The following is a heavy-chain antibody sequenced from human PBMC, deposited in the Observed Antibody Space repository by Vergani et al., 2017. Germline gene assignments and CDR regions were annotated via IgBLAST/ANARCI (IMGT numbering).Heavy chain of an antibody. V-gene: IGHV4-38-2*01. Sequence: QVQLQESGPGLVKPSETLTLTCDVSDSSIMTNPYWGWFRQSPGKGLEWIGCIHHSGDTHYNSSLKSRVSISFVSSSKFSLSLTSVTAADTAIYYCARHRGSGGFCPSSYFYGVDVWGHGTTVTVSS. J-gene: IGHJ6*02. CDR1: DSSIMTNPY. CDR2: IHHSGDT. D-gene: IGHD3-10*01. CDR3: ARHRGSGGFCPSSYFYGVDV.